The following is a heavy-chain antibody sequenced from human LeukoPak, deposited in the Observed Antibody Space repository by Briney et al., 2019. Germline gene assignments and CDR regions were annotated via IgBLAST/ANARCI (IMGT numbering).Heavy chain of an antibody. CDR1: GFTFSSYG. CDR2: ISGSGGST. V-gene: IGHV3-23*01. CDR3: ARAAYSSTWYSRYFDL. Sequence: GGSLRLSCAASGFTFSSYGMSWVRQAPGKGLEWVSAISGSGGSTYYADSVKGRFTISRENAKNSLYLQMNSLRAGDTAVYYCARAAYSSTWYSRYFDLWGRGTLVTVSS. J-gene: IGHJ2*01. D-gene: IGHD6-13*01.